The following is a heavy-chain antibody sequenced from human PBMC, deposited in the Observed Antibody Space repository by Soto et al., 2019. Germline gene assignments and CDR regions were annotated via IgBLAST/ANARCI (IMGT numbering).Heavy chain of an antibody. D-gene: IGHD3-3*01. CDR1: GGSISSYY. CDR3: ARVGVVIAQFDY. CDR2: IYYSGST. J-gene: IGHJ4*02. V-gene: IGHV4-59*01. Sequence: SETLSLTCTVSGGSISSYYWSWIRQPPGKGLEWIGYIYYSGSTNYNPSLKSRVTISVDTSKYQFSLKLSSVTAADTAVYYCARVGVVIAQFDYWGQGTLVTVSS.